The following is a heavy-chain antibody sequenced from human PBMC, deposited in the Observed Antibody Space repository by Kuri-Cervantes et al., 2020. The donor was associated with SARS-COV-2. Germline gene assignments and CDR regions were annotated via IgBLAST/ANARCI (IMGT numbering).Heavy chain of an antibody. Sequence: LSLTCAASGFTFSSYAMHWVRQAPGKGLEWVAVISYDGSNKYYADSVKGRFTISRDNSKNTLYLQMNSLRAEDTAVYYCAKDMAYSGYDYHLDYWGQGTLVTVSS. CDR1: GFTFSSYA. J-gene: IGHJ4*02. V-gene: IGHV3-30-3*01. CDR2: ISYDGSNK. CDR3: AKDMAYSGYDYHLDY. D-gene: IGHD5-12*01.